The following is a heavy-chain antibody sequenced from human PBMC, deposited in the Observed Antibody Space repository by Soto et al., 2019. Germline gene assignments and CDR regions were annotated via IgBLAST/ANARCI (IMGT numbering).Heavy chain of an antibody. D-gene: IGHD2-15*01. CDR1: GGTFSSYA. J-gene: IGHJ4*02. Sequence: QVQLVQSGAEVKKPGSSVKDSCKASGGTFSSYAISWVRQAPGQGLEWMGGIIPIFGTANYAQKFQGRVTITADESTSTAYMELSSLRSEDTAVYYCAREQLGDCSGGSCYSSLDYWGQGTLVTVSS. CDR3: AREQLGDCSGGSCYSSLDY. CDR2: IIPIFGTA. V-gene: IGHV1-69*01.